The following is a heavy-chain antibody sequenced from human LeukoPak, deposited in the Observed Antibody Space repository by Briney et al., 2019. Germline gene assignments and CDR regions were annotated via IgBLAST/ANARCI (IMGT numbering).Heavy chain of an antibody. J-gene: IGHJ2*01. Sequence: GASVKVSCKASGYTFTSYYMHWVRQATGQGLEWMGWMNPAGDNAGYAQKFEGRMTLTRDTSVSTVYMELSSLRSEDTAVYYCARGAVTTAVHWHFSLWGRGTLVTVSS. CDR3: ARGAVTTAVHWHFSL. V-gene: IGHV1-8*02. CDR2: MNPAGDNA. D-gene: IGHD4-17*01. CDR1: GYTFTSYY.